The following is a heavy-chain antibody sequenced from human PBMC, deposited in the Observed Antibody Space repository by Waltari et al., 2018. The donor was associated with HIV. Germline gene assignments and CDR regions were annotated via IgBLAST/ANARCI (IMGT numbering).Heavy chain of an antibody. CDR2: LNSLRST. CDR3: ARAGDSNYGYWCFDL. CDR1: GFTVNSNY. Sequence: EVQLVESGGGLIQPGGSLRLSCAASGFTVNSNYLRWVRQAPGKGLDVVSLLNSLRSTDYADSVKGRFTISRDNSKNTLYLQMNSLRAEDTAVYYCARAGDSNYGYWCFDLWGRGSLVTVSS. D-gene: IGHD4-4*01. V-gene: IGHV3-53*01. J-gene: IGHJ2*01.